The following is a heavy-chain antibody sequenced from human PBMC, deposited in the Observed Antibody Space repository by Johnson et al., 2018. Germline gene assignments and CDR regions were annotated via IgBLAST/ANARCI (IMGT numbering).Heavy chain of an antibody. V-gene: IGHV3-23*04. CDR3: STDWMDV. CDR2: ISASGTTT. J-gene: IGHJ6*04. CDR1: GFNFDDYA. Sequence: VQLVQSGGGLVHPGRALRVSCAGSGFNFDDYAMTWVRRAPGKGLELVSAISASGTTTFYADPVQGRFTISRDNSKNTLYLQMNSLGAEDTAVYYCSTDWMDVWGKGTTVTVSS.